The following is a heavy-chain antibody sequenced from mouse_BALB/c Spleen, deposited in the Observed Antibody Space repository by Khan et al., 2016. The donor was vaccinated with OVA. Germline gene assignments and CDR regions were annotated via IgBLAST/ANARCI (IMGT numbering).Heavy chain of an antibody. V-gene: IGHV3-2*02. CDR2: ISYSGNT. CDR3: ARIKGGDFDY. CDR1: GYSITSDYA. Sequence: VQLKQSGPGLVKPSQSLSLTCTVTGYSITSDYAWNWIRQFPGNNLEWMGYISYSGNTKYNPSFKSRISFTRDTSKNQFFLQLNSVTIEDTATYYCARIKGGDFDYWGQGTTLTVSS. J-gene: IGHJ2*01.